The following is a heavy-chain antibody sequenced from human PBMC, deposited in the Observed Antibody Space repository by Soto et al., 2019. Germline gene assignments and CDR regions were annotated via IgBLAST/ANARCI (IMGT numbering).Heavy chain of an antibody. CDR2: ISGSGSSI. D-gene: IGHD6-13*01. CDR1: GFTFRSYS. CDR3: QSARGSSWYFDY. V-gene: IGHV3-21*01. Sequence: GGSLRLSCAASGFTFRSYSMNWVRRAPGKGLEWVTSISGSGSSIYYADSVKGRFTISRDNAKSSLYLQMNSLRAEDTAVYYCQSARGSSWYFDYWGQGALVTVSS. J-gene: IGHJ4*02.